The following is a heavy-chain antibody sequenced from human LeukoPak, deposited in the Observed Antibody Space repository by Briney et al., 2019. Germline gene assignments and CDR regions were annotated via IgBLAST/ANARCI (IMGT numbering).Heavy chain of an antibody. CDR3: ARGLVVAAALNY. Sequence: SETLSLTCAVYGGSFSGYYWSWIRQPPGKGREGIGEINHSGSTNYNPSLKSRVTISVDTSKNQFSLKLSSVTAADTAVYYCARGLVVAAALNYWGQGTLVTVSS. CDR2: INHSGST. D-gene: IGHD2-15*01. V-gene: IGHV4-34*01. J-gene: IGHJ4*02. CDR1: GGSFSGYY.